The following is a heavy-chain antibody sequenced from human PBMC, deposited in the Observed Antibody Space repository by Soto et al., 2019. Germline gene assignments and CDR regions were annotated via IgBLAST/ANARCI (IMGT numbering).Heavy chain of an antibody. Sequence: QVQLQESGPGLVKPSETLSLTCTVSGGSFGTYYWSWIRQPPGKGLEWIGYMYYTGSTNYNPSLKSRFTISVDTSKNQFSLKLTSVTAADTAVYFCARYFDWPNAFDIWGQGTMVTVSS. V-gene: IGHV4-59*01. CDR3: ARYFDWPNAFDI. D-gene: IGHD3-9*01. CDR1: GGSFGTYY. CDR2: MYYTGST. J-gene: IGHJ3*02.